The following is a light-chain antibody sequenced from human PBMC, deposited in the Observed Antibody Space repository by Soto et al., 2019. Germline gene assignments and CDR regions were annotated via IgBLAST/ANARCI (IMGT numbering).Light chain of an antibody. CDR1: QSVRSN. CDR2: GAS. Sequence: EIVMTQSPATLSVSPGERSTLSCRASQSVRSNLAWYQQKAGQVRRLLIYGASTRATGIPVRFSGSGSGTEFTLTISSLQSEDFAVYYCQQYNNWPPLTFGGGTKVEIK. V-gene: IGKV3-15*01. CDR3: QQYNNWPPLT. J-gene: IGKJ4*01.